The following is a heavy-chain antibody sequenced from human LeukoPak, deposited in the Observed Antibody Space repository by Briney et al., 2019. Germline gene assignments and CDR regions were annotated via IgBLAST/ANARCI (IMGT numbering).Heavy chain of an antibody. CDR1: GFTFSSYW. Sequence: GGSLRLSCAASGFTFSSYWMHWVRQAPGKGLVWVSRINSDGSTTNYADSVKGRFTISRDNAKNSLYLQMNSLRAEDTAVYYCARDRYGGNSYYMDVWGKGTTVTVSS. CDR2: INSDGSTT. D-gene: IGHD4-23*01. J-gene: IGHJ6*03. V-gene: IGHV3-74*01. CDR3: ARDRYGGNSYYMDV.